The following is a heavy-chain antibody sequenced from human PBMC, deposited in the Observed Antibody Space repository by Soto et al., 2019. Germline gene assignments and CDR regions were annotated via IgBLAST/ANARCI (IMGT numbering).Heavy chain of an antibody. CDR3: AKSGPTNYFDF. V-gene: IGHV3-23*01. CDR1: GFTFSTFA. Sequence: GGSLRLSCAASGFTFSTFAMNWVRQAPGKGLEWVSGITGGSGFTFYADSVKGRFTISRDDSENTLFLQMSSLRAEDTAKYYCAKSGPTNYFDFWGQGTLVTVSS. J-gene: IGHJ4*02. CDR2: ITGGSGFT. D-gene: IGHD1-26*01.